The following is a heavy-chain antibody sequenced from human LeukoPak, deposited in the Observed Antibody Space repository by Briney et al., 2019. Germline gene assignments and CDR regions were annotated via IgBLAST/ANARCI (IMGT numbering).Heavy chain of an antibody. CDR1: GYTFTSYG. Sequence: ASVKVSCKASGYTFTSYGISWVRQAPGQGLEWMGWINPNSGGTNYAQKFQGRVTMTRDTSISTAYMELSRLRSDDTAVYYCARAGWRTSYYGMDVWGQGTTVTVSS. CDR3: ARAGWRTSYYGMDV. CDR2: INPNSGGT. J-gene: IGHJ6*02. D-gene: IGHD5-24*01. V-gene: IGHV1-2*02.